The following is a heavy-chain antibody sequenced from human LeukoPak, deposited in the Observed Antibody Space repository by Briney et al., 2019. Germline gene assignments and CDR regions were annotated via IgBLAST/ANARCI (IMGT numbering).Heavy chain of an antibody. CDR3: ATHSSGSNTYYYYYMDV. J-gene: IGHJ6*03. Sequence: ASVKVSCKASGYTFTSYDINWVRQATGQGLEWMGWMNPNSGNTGYAQKFQGRVTMTRNTSISTAYMELSSLRSEDTAVYYCATHSSGSNTYYYYYMDVWGKGTTVTVSS. CDR1: GYTFTSYD. V-gene: IGHV1-8*01. D-gene: IGHD6-19*01. CDR2: MNPNSGNT.